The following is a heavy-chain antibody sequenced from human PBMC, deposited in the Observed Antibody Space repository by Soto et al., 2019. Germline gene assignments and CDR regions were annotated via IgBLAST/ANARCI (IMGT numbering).Heavy chain of an antibody. CDR3: AKDRYGGNPTDDYYYGMDV. CDR1: GFTFSSYG. Sequence: GGSLRLSCAASGFTFSSYGMHWVRQAPGKGLEWVAVISYDGSNKYYADSVKGRFTISRDNSKNTLYLQMNSLRAEDTAVYYCAKDRYGGNPTDDYYYGMDVWGQGTTVTVSS. J-gene: IGHJ6*02. D-gene: IGHD2-15*01. CDR2: ISYDGSNK. V-gene: IGHV3-30*18.